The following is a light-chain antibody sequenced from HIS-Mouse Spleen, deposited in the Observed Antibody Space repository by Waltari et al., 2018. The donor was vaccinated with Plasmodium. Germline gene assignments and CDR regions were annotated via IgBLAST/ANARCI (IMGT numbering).Light chain of an antibody. CDR1: ALPKKY. CDR2: EDS. V-gene: IGLV3-10*01. Sequence: SYELTQPPSVSVSPGQPARLTCSGDALPKKYAYWYQQKSGQAPVLVIYEDSKLPSGIPERFSGSSSGTMATLTISGAQVEDEADYYCYSTDSSGNHRVFGGGTKLTVL. CDR3: YSTDSSGNHRV. J-gene: IGLJ3*02.